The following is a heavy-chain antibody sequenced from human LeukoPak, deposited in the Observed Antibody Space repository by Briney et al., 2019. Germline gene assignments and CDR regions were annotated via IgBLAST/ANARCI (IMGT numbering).Heavy chain of an antibody. J-gene: IGHJ4*02. Sequence: GGSLRLSCAASGFSFSNYDMHWVRQAPGKGLQWVAVIWYDGSNKYYADSVKGRFTISRDNSKNTLYLQMNSLRVEDTAVYYCARGDPTVTTKQNFDYWGQGTLVTVSS. V-gene: IGHV3-33*01. CDR2: IWYDGSNK. D-gene: IGHD4-17*01. CDR1: GFSFSNYD. CDR3: ARGDPTVTTKQNFDY.